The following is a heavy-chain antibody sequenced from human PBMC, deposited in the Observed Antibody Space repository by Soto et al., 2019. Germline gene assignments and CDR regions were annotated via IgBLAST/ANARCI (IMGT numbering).Heavy chain of an antibody. J-gene: IGHJ6*02. D-gene: IGHD3-16*01. CDR3: AKDNYYDYVWGSYALSFMDV. V-gene: IGHV3-9*01. CDR1: SSGDYY. CDR2: ISWNSGSI. Sequence: SSGDYYWSWIRQPPGKGLEWVSGISWNSGSIGYADSVKGRFTISRDNAKNSLYLQMNSLRAEDTALYYCAKDNYYDYVWGSYALSFMDVWGQGTTVTVSS.